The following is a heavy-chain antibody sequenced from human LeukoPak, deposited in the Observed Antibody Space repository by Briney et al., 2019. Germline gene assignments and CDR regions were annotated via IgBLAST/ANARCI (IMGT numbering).Heavy chain of an antibody. CDR2: IYYSGST. V-gene: IGHV4-59*01. Sequence: SETLSLTCTVSGGSISSYYWSWIRQPPGKGLEWIGYIYYSGSTNYNPSLKSRVTISVDTSKNQFSLKLSSVTAADTAVYYCARVHPPFFRFDPWGQGTLVTVSS. CDR3: ARVHPPFFRFDP. D-gene: IGHD2/OR15-2a*01. CDR1: GGSISSYY. J-gene: IGHJ5*02.